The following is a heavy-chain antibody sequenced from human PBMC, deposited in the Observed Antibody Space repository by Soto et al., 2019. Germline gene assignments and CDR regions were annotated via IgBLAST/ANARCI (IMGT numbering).Heavy chain of an antibody. D-gene: IGHD6-6*01. CDR1: GGSISSSSYY. Sequence: SETLSLTCTVSGGSISSSSYYWGWIRQPPGKGLEWIGSIYYSGSTYYNPSLKSRVTISVDTSKNQFSLKLSSVTAADTAVYYCARGTPYSSSSHFDYWGQGTLVTVSS. CDR3: ARGTPYSSSSHFDY. J-gene: IGHJ4*02. CDR2: IYYSGST. V-gene: IGHV4-39*01.